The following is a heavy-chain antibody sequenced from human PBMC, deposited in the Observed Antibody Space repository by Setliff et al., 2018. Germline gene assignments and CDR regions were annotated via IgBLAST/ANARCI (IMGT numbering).Heavy chain of an antibody. CDR1: GYTFTSYY. V-gene: IGHV1-46*01. CDR3: AREAKRNVVVVVAATPVH. CDR2: INPSGGST. Sequence: ASVKVSCKASGYTFTSYYMHWVRQAPGQGLEWMGIINPSGGSTSYAQKFQGRVNMTRDTSTSTVYMELSSLRSEDTAVYYGAREAKRNVVVVVAATPVHWGQGTLVTV. D-gene: IGHD2-15*01. J-gene: IGHJ4*02.